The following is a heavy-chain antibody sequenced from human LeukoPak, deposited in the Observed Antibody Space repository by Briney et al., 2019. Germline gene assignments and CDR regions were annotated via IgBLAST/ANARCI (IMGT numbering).Heavy chain of an antibody. Sequence: GGSLRLSCAASGFTFSSYAMHWVRQAPGKGLEWVANINQDGTEKYYVDSVKGRFTISRDYAKNSLYLQMNSLRVEDTAVYYCAKVAKYYYGPETYYFFEQWGQGTPVTASS. CDR2: INQDGTEK. CDR1: GFTFSSYA. CDR3: AKVAKYYYGPETYYFFEQ. V-gene: IGHV3-7*01. D-gene: IGHD3-10*01. J-gene: IGHJ4*02.